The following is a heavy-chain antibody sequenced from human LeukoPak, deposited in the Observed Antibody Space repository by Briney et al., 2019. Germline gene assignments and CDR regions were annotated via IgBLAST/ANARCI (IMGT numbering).Heavy chain of an antibody. Sequence: PGGSLRLSCAASGFTVSSNYMSWVRQAPGKGLEWVSVIYSGGSTYYADSVKGRFTISRDNSKNTLYLQMNSLRAEDTAVYYCARVYYDSSLDAFDIWGQGTMVTVSS. V-gene: IGHV3-53*01. CDR3: ARVYYDSSLDAFDI. CDR1: GFTVSSNY. J-gene: IGHJ3*02. D-gene: IGHD3-22*01. CDR2: IYSGGST.